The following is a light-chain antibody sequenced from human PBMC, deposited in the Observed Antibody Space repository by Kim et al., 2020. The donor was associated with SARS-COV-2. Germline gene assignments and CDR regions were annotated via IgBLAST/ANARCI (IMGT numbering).Light chain of an antibody. CDR2: DVS. CDR3: SSYTGSSTLV. J-gene: IGLJ2*01. CDR1: SSDVGGYNY. Sequence: QSALTQPASVSGSPGQSITISCTGTSSDVGGYNYVSWYQQHPGKAPKLMIYDVSKRPSGVSHRFSGSKSGNTASLTISGLQAEDEADYYCSSYTGSSTLVFGGGTQLTVL. V-gene: IGLV2-14*01.